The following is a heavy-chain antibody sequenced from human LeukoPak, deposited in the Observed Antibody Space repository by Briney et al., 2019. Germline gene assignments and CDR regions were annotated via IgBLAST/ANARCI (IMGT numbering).Heavy chain of an antibody. J-gene: IGHJ4*02. V-gene: IGHV3-7*03. CDR2: IKQDGSEK. D-gene: IGHD1-14*01. CDR3: ARGGTRRPSPFDY. Sequence: GSLRLSCAASGFTFSSFWMSWVRQAPGKGLEWLANIKQDGSEKNYVGSVKGRFTISRDNTKNSVYLQMNSLRGDDTAIYYCARGGTRRPSPFDYWGQGTPVTVSS. CDR1: GFTFSSFW.